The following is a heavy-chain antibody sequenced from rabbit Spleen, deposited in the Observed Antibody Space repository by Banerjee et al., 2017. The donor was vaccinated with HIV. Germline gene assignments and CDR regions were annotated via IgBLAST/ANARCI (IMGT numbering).Heavy chain of an antibody. Sequence: EQLEESGGGLVKPEGSLTLTCKASGVSLNDKDVMCWVRQAPGKRPEWIACIYAEVNGGPYYASWAKGRFTISRTSSTTVTLQMTSLTAADTATYFCARSGGYTYIGNGHFNLWGPGTLVTVS. D-gene: IGHD6-1*01. CDR2: IYAEVNGGP. J-gene: IGHJ4*01. V-gene: IGHV1S45*01. CDR3: ARSGGYTYIGNGHFNL. CDR1: GVSLNDKDV.